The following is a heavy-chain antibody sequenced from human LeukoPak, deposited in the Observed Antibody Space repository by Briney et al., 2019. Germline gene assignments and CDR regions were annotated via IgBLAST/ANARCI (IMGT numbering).Heavy chain of an antibody. CDR1: GFTFSSYW. CDR2: IHSDGSSR. D-gene: IGHD6-13*01. J-gene: IGHJ4*02. Sequence: GGSLRLSCAASGFTFSSYWMHWVRQAPGKGLVWVSRIHSDGSSRKCADSVRGRFTISRDNAKKTLYLQMNSLRAEDTAVYFCARDDAAPGIIFDYWGQGTLVTVSS. CDR3: ARDDAAPGIIFDY. V-gene: IGHV3-74*03.